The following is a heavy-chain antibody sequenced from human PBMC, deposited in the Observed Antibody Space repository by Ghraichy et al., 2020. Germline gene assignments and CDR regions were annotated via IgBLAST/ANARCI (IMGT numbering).Heavy chain of an antibody. CDR1: TFTFSNYA. CDR2: ISGSDGKT. Sequence: LSLTCAASTFTFSNYAMSWVRQAPGKGLQWVSGISGSDGKTYYADSVKGRFTITRDNSKNTLYLQINSLRAEDMAIYYCAKDRAGDGGYYYYAMDVWGQGTTVTVSS. CDR3: AKDRAGDGGYYYYAMDV. V-gene: IGHV3-23*01. D-gene: IGHD3-10*01. J-gene: IGHJ6*02.